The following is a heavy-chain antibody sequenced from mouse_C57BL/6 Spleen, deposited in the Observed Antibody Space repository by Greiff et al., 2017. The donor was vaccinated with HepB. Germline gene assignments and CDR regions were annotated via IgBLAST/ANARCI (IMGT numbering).Heavy chain of an antibody. CDR3: ARGMVTTTYWYFDV. Sequence: VQLQQPGAELVMPGASVKLSCKASGYTFTSYWMHWVKQRPGQGLEWIGEIDPSDSYTNYNQKFKGKSTLTVDKSSSTAYMQLSSLTSEDSAVYYCARGMVTTTYWYFDVWGTGTTVTVSS. CDR1: GYTFTSYW. V-gene: IGHV1-69*01. J-gene: IGHJ1*03. CDR2: IDPSDSYT. D-gene: IGHD2-2*01.